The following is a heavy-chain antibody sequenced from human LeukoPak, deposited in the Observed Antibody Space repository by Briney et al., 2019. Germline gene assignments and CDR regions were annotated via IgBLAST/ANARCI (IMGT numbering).Heavy chain of an antibody. CDR1: GFSFSSFG. CDR2: MRFDGSTK. Sequence: GGSLRLSCAASGFSFSSFGMHWVRQAPGKGLEWVAYMRFDGSTKYCPDSVKGRFTISRDNSKNTLYLQMKSLRPEDTAVYHCAKPGRSITTVGRFYYMDVWGKGTTITVSS. CDR3: AKPGRSITTVGRFYYMDV. D-gene: IGHD6-13*01. J-gene: IGHJ6*03. V-gene: IGHV3-30*02.